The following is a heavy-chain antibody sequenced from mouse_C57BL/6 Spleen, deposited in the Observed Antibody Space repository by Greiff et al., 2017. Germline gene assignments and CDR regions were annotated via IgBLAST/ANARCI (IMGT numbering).Heavy chain of an antibody. J-gene: IGHJ4*01. CDR1: GFTFSSYG. Sequence: EVHLVESGGDLVKPGGSLKLSCAASGFTFSSYGMSWVRQTPDKRLEWVATISSGGSYTYYPDSVKGRFTISRDNAKNTLYLQMSSLKSEDTAMYYCARQDDGYYVGAMDYWGQGTSVTVSS. CDR2: ISSGGSYT. CDR3: ARQDDGYYVGAMDY. V-gene: IGHV5-6*01. D-gene: IGHD2-3*01.